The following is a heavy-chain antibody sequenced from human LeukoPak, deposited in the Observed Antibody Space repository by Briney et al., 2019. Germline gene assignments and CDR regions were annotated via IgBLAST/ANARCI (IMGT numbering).Heavy chain of an antibody. D-gene: IGHD3-22*01. V-gene: IGHV3-48*01. CDR3: ARNPPEGGYLAS. CDR1: GFTFSDYN. J-gene: IGHJ4*02. Sequence: GGSLRLSCAASGFTFSDYNMNWVRQAPGKGPEWISYISSSSTTIFYGDSVKGRFIISRDNAKNSLYLQMNSLRAEDTAVYYCARNPPEGGYLASWGQGTLVTVSS. CDR2: ISSSSTTI.